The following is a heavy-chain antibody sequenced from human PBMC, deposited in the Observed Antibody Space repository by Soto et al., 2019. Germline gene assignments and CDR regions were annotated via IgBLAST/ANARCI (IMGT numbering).Heavy chain of an antibody. CDR1: GYSFYNSG. J-gene: IGHJ5*01. CDR3: SKNGTSWFAS. Sequence: QVQLVQSGPELKKPGASVKVSCKTSGYSFYNSGISWVRQAPGQGLEWMGWISVFNGYAHYAQKFQGRVSMTADTLTSTAYMELRGLRSDDTAMYYCSKNGTSWFASWGQGTPVIVSS. CDR2: ISVFNGYA. V-gene: IGHV1-18*01. D-gene: IGHD1-1*01.